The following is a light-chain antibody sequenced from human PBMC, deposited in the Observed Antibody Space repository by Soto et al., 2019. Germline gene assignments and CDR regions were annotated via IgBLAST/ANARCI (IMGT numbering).Light chain of an antibody. J-gene: IGKJ4*01. V-gene: IGKV3-11*01. CDR3: QQSSSWPLT. CDR1: QSVSGY. Sequence: EVVLTQSPATLSLSPGERATLSCRASQSVSGYLAWYQQKAGQAPRLLIYGASNRASGVPARFSGSGSGTDFTLTISSLEPEDFAVYYCQQSSSWPLTFGGGTKVEIK. CDR2: GAS.